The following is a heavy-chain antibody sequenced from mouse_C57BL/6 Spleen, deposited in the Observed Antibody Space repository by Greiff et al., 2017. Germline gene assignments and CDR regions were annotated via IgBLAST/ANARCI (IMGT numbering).Heavy chain of an antibody. CDR2: IRLKSDNYAT. J-gene: IGHJ2*01. CDR1: GFTFSNYW. CDR3: TYDYFLDY. V-gene: IGHV6-3*01. D-gene: IGHD2-4*01. Sequence: EVQLQESGGGLVQPGGSMKLSCVASGFTFSNYWMNWVRQSPEKGLEWVAQIRLKSDNYATHYAESVKGRFTISRDDSKSSVYLQMNNLRAEDTGIYYCTYDYFLDYWGQGTTLTVSS.